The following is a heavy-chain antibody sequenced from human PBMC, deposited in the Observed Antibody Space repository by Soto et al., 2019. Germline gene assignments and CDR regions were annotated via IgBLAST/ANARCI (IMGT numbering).Heavy chain of an antibody. CDR1: GGSFSGYY. V-gene: IGHV4-34*01. Sequence: SETLSLTRAVHGGSFSGYYWSWIRQPPGKGPEWIGAMNHSGSTNYNPSPKSRVTRSVDTSKNQFSLTLSSVPAAHPAGHYCGGGCIAVAVSFDFWGQGTLVTVAS. CDR2: MNHSGST. J-gene: IGHJ4*02. CDR3: GGGCIAVAVSFDF. D-gene: IGHD6-19*01.